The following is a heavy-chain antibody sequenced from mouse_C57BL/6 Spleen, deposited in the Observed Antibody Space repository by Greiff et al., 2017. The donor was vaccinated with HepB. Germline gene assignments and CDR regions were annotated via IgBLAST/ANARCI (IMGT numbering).Heavy chain of an antibody. CDR3: ARMALGAMDY. CDR2: IYPGDGDT. D-gene: IGHD3-3*01. Sequence: QVQLKQSGPELVKPGASVKISCKASGYAFSSSWMNWVKQRPGKGLEWIGRIYPGDGDTNYNGKFKGKATMTADKSSSTAYMQLSSLTSEDSAVYFGARMALGAMDYWGQGTTVTVSS. J-gene: IGHJ4*01. CDR1: GYAFSSSW. V-gene: IGHV1-82*01.